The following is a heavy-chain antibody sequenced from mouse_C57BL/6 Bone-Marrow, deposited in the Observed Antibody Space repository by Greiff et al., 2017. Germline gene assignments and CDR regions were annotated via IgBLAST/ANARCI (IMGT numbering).Heavy chain of an antibody. D-gene: IGHD1-1*01. V-gene: IGHV5-15*01. CDR2: ISNLAYSI. CDR1: GFTFSDYG. J-gene: IGHJ4*01. Sequence: EVMLVESGGGLVQPGGSLKLSCAASGFTFSDYGMAWVRQAPRKGPEWVAFISNLAYSIYYADTVTGRFTISRENAKNTLYLEMSSLRSEDTAMYYCARLGITTVVATPYAMDYWGQGTSVTVSS. CDR3: ARLGITTVVATPYAMDY.